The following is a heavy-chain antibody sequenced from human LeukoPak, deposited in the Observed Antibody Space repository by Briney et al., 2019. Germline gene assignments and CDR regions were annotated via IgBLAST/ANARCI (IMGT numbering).Heavy chain of an antibody. CDR3: ARDRTSGSGKYYFDY. V-gene: IGHV4-59*01. Sequence: SETLSLTCTVSGGSISSYYWSWIRQSPGKGLEWIGYIHYSGSTYYNPSLKSRVTISVDTSKNQFSLKLSSVTATDTAVYYCARDRTSGSGKYYFDYWGQGTLVTVSS. CDR1: GGSISSYY. J-gene: IGHJ4*02. CDR2: IHYSGST. D-gene: IGHD6-13*01.